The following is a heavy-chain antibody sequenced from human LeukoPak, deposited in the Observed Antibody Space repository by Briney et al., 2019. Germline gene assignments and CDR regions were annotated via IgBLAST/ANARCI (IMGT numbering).Heavy chain of an antibody. Sequence: ASVKVSCKASGYTFTGYYMHWVRQAPGQGLEWMGWINPNSGGTSYAQKFQGWVTMTRDTSISTAYMELSSLKSDDTAVYYCVRDRIASAGTGGWGQGTLVTVSS. CDR3: VRDRIASAGTGG. D-gene: IGHD6-13*01. CDR1: GYTFTGYY. V-gene: IGHV1-2*04. CDR2: INPNSGGT. J-gene: IGHJ4*02.